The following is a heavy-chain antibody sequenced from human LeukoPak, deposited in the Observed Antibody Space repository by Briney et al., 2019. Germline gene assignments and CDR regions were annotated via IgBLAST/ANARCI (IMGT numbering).Heavy chain of an antibody. Sequence: ASAKVSCKASGYTFTSYGISWGRQAPGQGLEWMGWISTYNGNTNYAQKLQGTVTMTTDTSTTTAYMELRSLTSDDTAVYYCARDPTTQTFDYWGQGTLVTVSS. V-gene: IGHV1-18*01. J-gene: IGHJ4*02. CDR3: ARDPTTQTFDY. CDR2: ISTYNGNT. D-gene: IGHD4-11*01. CDR1: GYTFTSYG.